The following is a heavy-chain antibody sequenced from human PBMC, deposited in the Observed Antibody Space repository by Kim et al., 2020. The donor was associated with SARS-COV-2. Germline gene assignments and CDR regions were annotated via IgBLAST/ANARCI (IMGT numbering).Heavy chain of an antibody. J-gene: IGHJ4*02. V-gene: IGHV3-7*01. D-gene: IGHD3-22*01. CDR3: GRDLYYDSSGSC. Sequence: YYVGSVKGRFTISRDNAKNSLYLQMDSLRAEDTAVYYCGRDLYYDSSGSCWGQGTLVTVSS.